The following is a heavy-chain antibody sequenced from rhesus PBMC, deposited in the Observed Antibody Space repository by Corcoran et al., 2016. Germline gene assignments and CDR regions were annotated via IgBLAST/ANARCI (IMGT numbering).Heavy chain of an antibody. J-gene: IGHJ6*01. D-gene: IGHD3-3*01. Sequence: QLQLQESGPGLVKPSETLSVTCAVSGGSISSSNWWSWIRQSPGKRLEWIGGIYGSGGSTEYNPSLKSRGTIYIDTAKNQFSMKVNSVTAADTAIYFCARERERDTFLDWLLGYYGLDSWGQGVVVTVSS. CDR2: IYGSGGST. CDR3: ARERERDTFLDWLLGYYGLDS. CDR1: GGSISSSNW. V-gene: IGHV4-93*01.